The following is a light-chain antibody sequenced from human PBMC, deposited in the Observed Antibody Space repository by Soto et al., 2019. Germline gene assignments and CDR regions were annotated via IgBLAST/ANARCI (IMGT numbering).Light chain of an antibody. CDR3: SSYTSTSTLV. Sequence: QSALTQPASVSGSPGQSITISCTGTSSDVGYYNYVSWYQQHPGKAPKLMIYDVRYRPSGVSDRFSGSKSGNTAFLTLSGLQAEDEADYYCSSYTSTSTLVFGTGTKLTVL. J-gene: IGLJ1*01. CDR1: SSDVGYYNY. V-gene: IGLV2-14*03. CDR2: DVR.